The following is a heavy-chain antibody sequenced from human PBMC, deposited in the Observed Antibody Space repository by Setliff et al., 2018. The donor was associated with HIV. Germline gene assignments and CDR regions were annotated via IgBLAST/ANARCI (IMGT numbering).Heavy chain of an antibody. CDR3: ARDSGGYNYGFAVGSFDY. J-gene: IGHJ4*02. D-gene: IGHD5-18*01. CDR2: IYYSGST. CDR1: GGSISSSSDY. Sequence: LSLTCTVSGGSISSSSDYWGWIRQPPGKGLEWIGYIYYSGSTYYNPSLKSRITISVDTSKNQFSLKLTSVAAADTAVYYCARDSGGYNYGFAVGSFDYWGQGALVTVS. V-gene: IGHV4-39*07.